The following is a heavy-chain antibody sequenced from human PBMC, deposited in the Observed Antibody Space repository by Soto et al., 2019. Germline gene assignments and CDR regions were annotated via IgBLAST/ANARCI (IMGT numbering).Heavy chain of an antibody. V-gene: IGHV1-69*01. CDR2: IIPVYGTA. D-gene: IGHD3-10*01. CDR1: GGSFSGHG. J-gene: IGHJ5*02. Sequence: QVQLVQSGAEVRKPGSSVKVSCEASGGSFSGHGITWVRQAPGQGLEWMGGIIPVYGTAVYAQRFQGRVTIAAAESTNTAYMELRGLRSDDTALYFCARSSGGVYGIIIGGTNWFGPWGQGTLVTVSS. CDR3: ARSSGGVYGIIIGGTNWFGP.